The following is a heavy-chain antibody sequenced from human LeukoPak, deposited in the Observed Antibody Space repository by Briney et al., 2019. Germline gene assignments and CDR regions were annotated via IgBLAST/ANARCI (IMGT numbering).Heavy chain of an antibody. J-gene: IGHJ6*03. Sequence: SETLSLTCSVSGDSMSLYYWSWLRQPPGKGLEWIGHIYSSGSTIYNPSLKSRVTISVDTSKNQFSLRLSSVTAADTAVYYCAKDAGATNRYYYMDVWGKGTTVTVSS. CDR2: IYSSGST. CDR3: AKDAGATNRYYYMDV. D-gene: IGHD1/OR15-1a*01. CDR1: GDSMSLYY. V-gene: IGHV4-4*09.